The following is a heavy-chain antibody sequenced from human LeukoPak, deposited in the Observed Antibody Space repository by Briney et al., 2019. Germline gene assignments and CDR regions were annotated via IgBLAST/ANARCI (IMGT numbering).Heavy chain of an antibody. CDR3: ARVLVGATIDY. CDR2: IYYSAST. CDR1: GGSIRNGDYY. Sequence: SETLSLTCTVSGGSIRNGDYYWRWIRQPPGKGLEWIGYIYYSASTYYNPSLQSRVTISVNTPKNQSSLKLSSVTAADTAVYYCARVLVGATIDYWGQGTLVTVSS. D-gene: IGHD1-26*01. V-gene: IGHV4-30-4*01. J-gene: IGHJ4*02.